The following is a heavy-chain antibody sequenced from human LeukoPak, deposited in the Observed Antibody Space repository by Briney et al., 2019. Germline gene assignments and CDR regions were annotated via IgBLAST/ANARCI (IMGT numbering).Heavy chain of an antibody. D-gene: IGHD2-15*01. CDR3: ARAPPRVGYCSGGSCYPPV. Sequence: SETLSLTCTVSGGSISSGSYYWSWIRQPAGKGLEWIGRIYTSGSTNYNPSLKSRVTISVDTSKNQFSLKLSSVTAADTAVYYCARAPPRVGYCSGGSCYPPVWGQGTLVTVSS. V-gene: IGHV4-61*02. J-gene: IGHJ4*02. CDR2: IYTSGST. CDR1: GGSISSGSYY.